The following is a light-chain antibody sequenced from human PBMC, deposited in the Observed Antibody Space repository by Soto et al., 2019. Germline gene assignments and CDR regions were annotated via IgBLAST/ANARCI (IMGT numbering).Light chain of an antibody. Sequence: QSVLTQPPSASGSPGQSVTISCTGTSSDVGGYKFVSWYQQHPGKAPKLIIYEVTQRPSGVPDRFSGSKSGNTASLTISGLQAEDEADYYCSSYTSSSTGVFGTGTKVTVL. V-gene: IGLV2-8*01. J-gene: IGLJ1*01. CDR1: SSDVGGYKF. CDR3: SSYTSSSTGV. CDR2: EVT.